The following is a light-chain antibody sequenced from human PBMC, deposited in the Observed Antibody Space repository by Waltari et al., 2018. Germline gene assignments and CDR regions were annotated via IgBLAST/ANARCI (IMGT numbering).Light chain of an antibody. CDR3: AAWDDTLNGHFV. CDR2: GND. J-gene: IGLJ1*01. Sequence: QSVLTQPPSASGTPGQTVTISCSGSSANIGTKTVNWYQQLPGTAPKVVIYGNDQRPSGVPDRFSGSKSGTSASLAISGFQSEDEADYYCAAWDDTLNGHFVFGTGTKVTVL. V-gene: IGLV1-44*01. CDR1: SANIGTKT.